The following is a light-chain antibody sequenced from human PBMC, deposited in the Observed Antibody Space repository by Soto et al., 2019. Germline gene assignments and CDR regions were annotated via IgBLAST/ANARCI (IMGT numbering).Light chain of an antibody. V-gene: IGKV1-27*01. J-gene: IGKJ3*01. CDR2: AAS. CDR3: QKDRRSPLT. CDR1: QGISNS. Sequence: DVQMTQSPSSLYASVGDRVTITCRARQGISNSLAWYQQKPGKVPKLLIYAASTLQSWVPSRFSGSGSGTDFTRTFSRRQSEDVATYDWQKDRRSPLTCVPGTKVHI.